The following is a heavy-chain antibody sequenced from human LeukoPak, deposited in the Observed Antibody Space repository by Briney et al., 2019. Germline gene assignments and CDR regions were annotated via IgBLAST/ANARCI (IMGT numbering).Heavy chain of an antibody. D-gene: IGHD1-26*01. CDR2: IYTSGCT. V-gene: IGHV4-4*07. J-gene: IGHJ3*02. CDR1: VGSISRYY. Sequence: PSETLSLTCTVSVGSISRYYWSWIRQPPGKGLEWIGRIYTSGCTNYNPPLKSRVTMSVDTSKNQFSLKLSSVTAADTAVYYCARDWAIVGATTSAFDIWGQGTRVSVSS. CDR3: ARDWAIVGATTSAFDI.